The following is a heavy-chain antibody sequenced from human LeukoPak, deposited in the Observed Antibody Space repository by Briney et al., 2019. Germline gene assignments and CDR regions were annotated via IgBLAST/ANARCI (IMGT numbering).Heavy chain of an antibody. CDR1: GFTFSSNY. CDR3: AGTPVVSYYGMDV. D-gene: IGHD4-23*01. Sequence: GGSLRLSCAASGFTFSSNYMSWVRQAPGKGLEWVSVIYSGGSKYYSDSVKGRFTISRHNSKNTLYLKMNSRRAEDTAVYYFAGTPVVSYYGMDVWGQGTPVTVSS. J-gene: IGHJ6*02. CDR2: IYSGGSK. V-gene: IGHV3-53*04.